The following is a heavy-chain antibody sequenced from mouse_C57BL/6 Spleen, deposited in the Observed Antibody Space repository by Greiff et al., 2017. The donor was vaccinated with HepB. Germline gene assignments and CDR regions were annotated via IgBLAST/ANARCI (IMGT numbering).Heavy chain of an antibody. CDR2: ISDGGSYT. D-gene: IGHD2-1*01. Sequence: EVTLMESGGGLVKPGGSLKLSCAASGFTFSSYAMSWVRQTPEKRLEWVATISDGGSYTYYPDNVKGRFTISSDNAKNNLYLQMSHLKSEDTAMYYCAGGEGNFAWFAYWGQGTLVTVSA. CDR1: GFTFSSYA. CDR3: AGGEGNFAWFAY. J-gene: IGHJ3*01. V-gene: IGHV5-4*03.